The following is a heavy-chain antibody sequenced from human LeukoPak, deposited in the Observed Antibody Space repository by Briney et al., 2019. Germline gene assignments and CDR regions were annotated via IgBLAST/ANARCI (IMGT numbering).Heavy chain of an antibody. D-gene: IGHD3-10*01. CDR2: ISSSSSYI. CDR3: ARARAGGVNDFDY. CDR1: GLPLKSYS. J-gene: IGHJ4*02. V-gene: IGHV3-21*01. Sequence: GGSFRHSRGVSGLPLKSYSMEWGRQAPGKGLEWVSSISSSSSYIYYADSVKGRFTISRDNARNSLYLQINSLTSEDTAVYYCARARAGGVNDFDYCGQGALVTVSS.